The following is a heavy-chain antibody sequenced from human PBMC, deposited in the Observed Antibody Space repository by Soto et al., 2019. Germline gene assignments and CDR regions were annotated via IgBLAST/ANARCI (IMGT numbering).Heavy chain of an antibody. J-gene: IGHJ4*02. Sequence: WASVKVSCKASGYTFNFYGITWVRQAPGQGLEWMGWISGFNGNTNYAADLQGRVTMTTDTSTSTAYMELRGLRSDGTAVYYCARIGVSSGHESPDFDSWGQGTLVTVSS. CDR3: ARIGVSSGHESPDFDS. CDR2: ISGFNGNT. CDR1: GYTFNFYG. V-gene: IGHV1-18*01.